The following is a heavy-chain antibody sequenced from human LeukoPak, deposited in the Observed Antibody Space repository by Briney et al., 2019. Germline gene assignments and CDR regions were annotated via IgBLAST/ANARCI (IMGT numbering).Heavy chain of an antibody. CDR2: FDPEDGET. D-gene: IGHD2-15*01. CDR3: ATVTKAKDIVVVVAATSWFDP. CDR1: GYTFTGYY. J-gene: IGHJ5*02. V-gene: IGHV1-24*01. Sequence: ASVKVSCKASGYTFTGYYMHWVRQAPGKGLEWMGGFDPEDGETIYAQKFQGRVTMTEDTSTDTAYMELSSLRSEDTAVYYCATVTKAKDIVVVVAATSWFDPWGQGTLVTVSS.